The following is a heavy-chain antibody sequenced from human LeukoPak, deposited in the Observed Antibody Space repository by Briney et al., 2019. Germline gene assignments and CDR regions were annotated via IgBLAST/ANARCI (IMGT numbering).Heavy chain of an antibody. CDR3: ASGAVVVPAAPPPYYFDY. CDR2: IYHSGST. J-gene: IGHJ4*02. D-gene: IGHD2-2*01. Sequence: PSETLSLTFAVSGYSISSGYYWGWIRQPPGKGLEWIGSIYHSGSTYYNPSLKSRVTISVDPSKNQFSPKLSSVTAADTAVYYCASGAVVVPAAPPPYYFDYWGQGTLVTVSS. V-gene: IGHV4-38-2*01. CDR1: GYSISSGYY.